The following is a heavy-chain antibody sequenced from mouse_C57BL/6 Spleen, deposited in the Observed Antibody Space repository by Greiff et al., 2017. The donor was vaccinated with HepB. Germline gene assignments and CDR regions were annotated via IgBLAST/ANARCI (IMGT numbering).Heavy chain of an antibody. Sequence: VQLQQSGAELVRPGASVKLSCTASGFNIKDDYMHWVKQRPEQGLEWIGWIDPENGATDYASTFQGKATITADTSSNTAYLQLSSLTSEDTAVYYCTLITTVVATGYFDVWGTGTTVTVSS. J-gene: IGHJ1*03. CDR1: GFNIKDDY. CDR3: TLITTVVATGYFDV. V-gene: IGHV14-4*01. CDR2: IDPENGAT. D-gene: IGHD1-1*01.